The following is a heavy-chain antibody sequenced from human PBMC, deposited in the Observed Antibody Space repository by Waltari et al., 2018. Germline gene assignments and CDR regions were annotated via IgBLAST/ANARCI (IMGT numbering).Heavy chain of an antibody. CDR3: AKGGDGYNDPWIE. J-gene: IGHJ4*02. CDR1: GFTFSSYA. D-gene: IGHD5-12*01. Sequence: EVQLLESGGGLVQPGGSLRLSCAASGFTFSSYAMSWVRQAPGKGLGWVSAISGSGGSTYYADSVKGRFTSSRDNSKNTLYLQMNSLRAEDTAVYYCAKGGDGYNDPWIEGGQGTLVTVSS. V-gene: IGHV3-23*01. CDR2: ISGSGGST.